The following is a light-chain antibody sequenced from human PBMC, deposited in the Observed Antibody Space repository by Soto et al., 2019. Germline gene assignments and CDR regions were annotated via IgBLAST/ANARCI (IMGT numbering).Light chain of an antibody. J-gene: IGKJ4*01. CDR3: QQYYKTPLT. Sequence: DIVMTQSPDSLAVSLGERATINCKSSQSVLYSSDNKNYLAWYQQKPGQSPKLLFYWASTRESGVPARFSGSGSGKDFSLTISSLQAEDVAVYFCQQYYKTPLTFGGGTKVEIK. CDR1: QSVLYSSDNKNY. CDR2: WAS. V-gene: IGKV4-1*01.